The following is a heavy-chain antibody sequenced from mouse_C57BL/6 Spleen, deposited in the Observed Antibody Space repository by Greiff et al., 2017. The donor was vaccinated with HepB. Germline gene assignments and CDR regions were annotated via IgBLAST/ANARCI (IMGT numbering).Heavy chain of an antibody. CDR3: ARGGYYYVSSYNFDY. CDR2: IYPGDGDT. Sequence: QVQLKESGAELVKPGASVKISCKASGYAFSSYWMNWVKQRPGKGLEWIGQIYPGDGDTNYNGKFKGKATLTADKSSSTAYMQLSSLTSEDSAVYFCARGGYYYVSSYNFDYWGQGTTLTVSS. J-gene: IGHJ2*01. CDR1: GYAFSSYW. V-gene: IGHV1-80*01. D-gene: IGHD1-1*01.